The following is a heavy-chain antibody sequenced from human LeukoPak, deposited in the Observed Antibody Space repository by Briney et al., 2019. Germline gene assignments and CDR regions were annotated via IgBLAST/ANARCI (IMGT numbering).Heavy chain of an antibody. Sequence: PGGSLRLSCAASGFTFDDYGMSWVRQAPGKGLEWVSGINWNGGSTGYADSVKGRFTISRDNSKNTLYLQLNSLRAEDTAVYYCARINYVWGSYRPQNDYWGQGTLVTVSS. J-gene: IGHJ4*02. CDR2: INWNGGST. CDR3: ARINYVWGSYRPQNDY. V-gene: IGHV3-20*04. CDR1: GFTFDDYG. D-gene: IGHD3-16*02.